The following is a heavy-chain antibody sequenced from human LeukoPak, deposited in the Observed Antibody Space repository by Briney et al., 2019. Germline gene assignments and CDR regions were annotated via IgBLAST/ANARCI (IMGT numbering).Heavy chain of an antibody. J-gene: IGHJ4*02. CDR2: TSRSGKTI. Sequence: QPGGSLRLSCAASGFTFSSYEMNWVRQAPGKGLEWVSYTSRSGKTIYYADSVKGRFTISRDNAKNSLYLQMNSLRVEGTAVYYCARDLTTVVSTHFDYWGQGTLVTVSS. D-gene: IGHD4-23*01. CDR1: GFTFSSYE. CDR3: ARDLTTVVSTHFDY. V-gene: IGHV3-48*03.